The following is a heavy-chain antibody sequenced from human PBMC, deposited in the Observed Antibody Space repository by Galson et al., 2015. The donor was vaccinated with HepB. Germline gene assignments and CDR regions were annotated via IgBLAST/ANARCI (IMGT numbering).Heavy chain of an antibody. CDR3: AIDHSYDILTGYQFYFDY. Sequence: SLRLSCAASGFTFSSYGMHWVRHAPGKGLEWVAVIWYDGSNKYYADSVKGRFTIYRENSKNTMYRQMNSLRAEDTAVYYCAIDHSYDILTGYQFYFDYWGQGTLVTVSS. V-gene: IGHV3-33*01. J-gene: IGHJ4*02. CDR1: GFTFSSYG. D-gene: IGHD3-9*01. CDR2: IWYDGSNK.